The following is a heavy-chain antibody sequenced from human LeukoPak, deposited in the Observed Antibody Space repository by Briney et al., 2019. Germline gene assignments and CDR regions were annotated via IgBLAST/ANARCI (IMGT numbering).Heavy chain of an antibody. CDR2: ISISGGST. CDR3: ARDDALGDNALDI. CDR1: GFTFSSYA. J-gene: IGHJ3*02. V-gene: IGHV3-23*01. Sequence: PGESLRLSCAASGFTFSSYAMSWVRQAPGKGLEWVSGISISGGSTSYADSVKGRFTISRDNSKNTLFLQMNSLRAEDTAVYYCARDDALGDNALDIWGQGTMVTVSS. D-gene: IGHD3-16*01.